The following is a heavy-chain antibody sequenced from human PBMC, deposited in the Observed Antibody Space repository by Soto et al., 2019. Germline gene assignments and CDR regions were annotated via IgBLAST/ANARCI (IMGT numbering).Heavy chain of an antibody. CDR3: VRDRIWFGQSPPAFDI. J-gene: IGHJ3*02. CDR2: INDSGGNT. Sequence: GGSLRLSCTASGFSFSRYAMIWVRQAPGKGLEWVSGINDSGGNTYYAASVKGRFTISRDNSRNTLYLQMKSLRADDTAVYFCVRDRIWFGQSPPAFDIWGQGTMVTVSS. V-gene: IGHV3-23*01. D-gene: IGHD3-10*01. CDR1: GFSFSRYA.